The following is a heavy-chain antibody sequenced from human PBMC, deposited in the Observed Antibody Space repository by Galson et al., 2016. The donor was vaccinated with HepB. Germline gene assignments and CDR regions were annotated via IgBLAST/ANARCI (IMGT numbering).Heavy chain of an antibody. D-gene: IGHD3-9*01. V-gene: IGHV3-30*18. CDR1: GFTFSSYG. Sequence: LRLSCAASGFTFSSYGMHWVRQAPGKGLEWVAVISYDGSNKYYADSVKGRFTISRDNSKTSLFLQMNRLRAEDTAVYYCAKADLLFGYYNGGTDFWGQGTLVTVSS. J-gene: IGHJ4*02. CDR3: AKADLLFGYYNGGTDF. CDR2: ISYDGSNK.